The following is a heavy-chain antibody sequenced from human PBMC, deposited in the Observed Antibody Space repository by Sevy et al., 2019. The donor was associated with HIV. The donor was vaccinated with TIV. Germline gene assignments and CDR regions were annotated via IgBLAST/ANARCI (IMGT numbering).Heavy chain of an antibody. Sequence: GGSLRLSCAASGFTFSSYGMHWVRQAPGKGLEWVAVIWYDGSNKYYADSVKGRFTISRDNSKNRLYLQMNSLRAEDTAVYYCARDPYYDSSGPHLPSRPQGGMDVWGQGTTVTVSS. CDR1: GFTFSSYG. J-gene: IGHJ6*02. CDR2: IWYDGSNK. D-gene: IGHD3-22*01. V-gene: IGHV3-33*01. CDR3: ARDPYYDSSGPHLPSRPQGGMDV.